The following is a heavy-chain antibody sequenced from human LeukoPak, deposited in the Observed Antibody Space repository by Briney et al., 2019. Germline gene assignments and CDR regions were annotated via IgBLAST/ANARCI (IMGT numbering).Heavy chain of an antibody. CDR3: ARHPITIFGVVIKGYYYYGMDV. CDR2: MNPNSGNT. Sequence: GASVKVSCKASGYTFTSYDINWVRQAPGQGLEWMGWMNPNSGNTGYAQKFQGRVTMTRNTSISTAYMELSSLRSEDTAVYYCARHPITIFGVVIKGYYYYGMDVWGQGTTVTVSS. J-gene: IGHJ6*02. D-gene: IGHD3-3*01. CDR1: GYTFTSYD. V-gene: IGHV1-8*01.